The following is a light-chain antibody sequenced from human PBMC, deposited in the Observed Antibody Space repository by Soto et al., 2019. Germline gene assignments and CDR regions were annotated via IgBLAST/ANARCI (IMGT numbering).Light chain of an antibody. CDR3: QQYNNWWT. CDR1: QSVSSD. V-gene: IGKV3-15*01. CDR2: GAS. Sequence: EKVMTQSPATLSVSPGERATLSCRASQSVSSDLAWYQQKPGQAPRLLIYGASTRATGIPARFSGSGSGTEFTLIISSLQSEDFAVYFCQQYNNWWTFGQGTKVDIK. J-gene: IGKJ1*01.